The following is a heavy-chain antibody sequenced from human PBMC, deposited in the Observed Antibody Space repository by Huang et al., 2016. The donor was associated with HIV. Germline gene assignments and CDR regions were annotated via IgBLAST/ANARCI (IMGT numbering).Heavy chain of an antibody. J-gene: IGHJ6*02. Sequence: EVQLVQSGAEVKKPGESLKISCKGSGYRFRSNWIGWVRQMPGKGLEWIGISEPVETDTRYSPSFQGQVNTSADKSINTACLQWSSLKASDTAMYYCARLIGSPSFYYGLDVWGQGTTVTVSS. CDR2: SEPVETDT. CDR1: GYRFRSNW. V-gene: IGHV5-51*01. D-gene: IGHD3-10*01. CDR3: ARLIGSPSFYYGLDV.